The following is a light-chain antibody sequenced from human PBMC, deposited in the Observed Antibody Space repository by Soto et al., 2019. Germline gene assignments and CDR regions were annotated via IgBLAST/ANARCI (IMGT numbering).Light chain of an antibody. J-gene: IGLJ3*02. CDR3: QSYDSSLSGWV. CDR2: GNS. V-gene: IGLV1-40*01. CDR1: ISNIGAGYD. Sequence: QSVLTQPPAVSGAPGQRVTIACTGSISNIGAGYDVHWYQQLPGTAPKLLIYGNSNRPSGVPDRLSGSNSGTSASLAITGLNAEDEANYDCQSYDSSLSGWVFGGGTQLPVL.